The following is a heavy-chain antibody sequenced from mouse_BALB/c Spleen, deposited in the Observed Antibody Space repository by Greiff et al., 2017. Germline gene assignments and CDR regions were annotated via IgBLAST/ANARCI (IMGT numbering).Heavy chain of an antibody. Sequence: QVQLKQSGAELMKPGASVKISCKATGYTFSSYWIGWVKQRPGHGLEWIGEILPGSGSTNYNEKFKGKATFTADTSSNTAYMQLSSLTSEDSAVYYCARKEGGSTMITTWFAYWGQGTLVTVSA. J-gene: IGHJ3*01. CDR1: GYTFSSYW. CDR2: ILPGSGST. V-gene: IGHV1-9*01. D-gene: IGHD2-4*01. CDR3: ARKEGGSTMITTWFAY.